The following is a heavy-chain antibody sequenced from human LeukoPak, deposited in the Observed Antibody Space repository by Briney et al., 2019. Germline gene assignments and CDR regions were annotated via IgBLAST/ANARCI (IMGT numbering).Heavy chain of an antibody. CDR1: GGTFSSYA. CDR2: IIPIFGTA. CDR3: ARAPALGVPAAIIYYYYGMDV. Sequence: GASVKVSCKASGGTFSSYAISWVRQAPGQGLEWMGGIIPIFGTANYAQKFQGRATITADESTSTAYMELSSLRSEDTAVYYCARAPALGVPAAIIYYYYGMDVWGQGTTVTVSS. D-gene: IGHD2-2*01. J-gene: IGHJ6*02. V-gene: IGHV1-69*13.